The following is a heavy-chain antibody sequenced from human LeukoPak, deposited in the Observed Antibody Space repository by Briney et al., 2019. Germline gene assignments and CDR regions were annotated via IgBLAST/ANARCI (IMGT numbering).Heavy chain of an antibody. CDR1: GYISSSYG. V-gene: IGHV1-8*02. CDR3: ASSSSWPAHDAFDI. Sequence: ASVKVSCKAVGYISSSYGISWVRQATGQGLEWMGWMNPNSGNTGYAQKFQGRVTMTRNTSISTAYMELSSLRSEDTAVYYCASSSSWPAHDAFDIWGQGTMVTVSS. D-gene: IGHD6-13*01. CDR2: MNPNSGNT. J-gene: IGHJ3*02.